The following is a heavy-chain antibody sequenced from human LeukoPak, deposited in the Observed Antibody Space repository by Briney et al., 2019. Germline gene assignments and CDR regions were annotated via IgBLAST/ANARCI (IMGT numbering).Heavy chain of an antibody. V-gene: IGHV4-39*07. J-gene: IGHJ6*03. CDR3: AGGGITIFGVVKGTLMDV. Sequence: SETLSLTCTVSGGSISSSSYYWGWIRQPPGKGLEWIGSVYYTGASYYNPSLKSRVTISIDTSKKHFSLKLTSVTAADTAVYYCAGGGITIFGVVKGTLMDVWGKGTTVTVSS. D-gene: IGHD3-3*01. CDR2: VYYTGAS. CDR1: GGSISSSSYY.